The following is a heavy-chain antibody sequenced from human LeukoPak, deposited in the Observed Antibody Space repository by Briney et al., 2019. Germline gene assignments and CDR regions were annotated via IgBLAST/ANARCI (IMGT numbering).Heavy chain of an antibody. D-gene: IGHD2-2*01. Sequence: SQTLSLTCTVSGGSISSGSYYWSWIRQPAGKGLEWIGRIYTSGSTNYNPSLKSRVTISVDTSKNQFSLKLSSVTAADTAVYYCARDPCSSTSCYSDWYFDLWGRGTLVTVSS. CDR2: IYTSGST. CDR1: GGSISSGSYY. J-gene: IGHJ2*01. CDR3: ARDPCSSTSCYSDWYFDL. V-gene: IGHV4-61*02.